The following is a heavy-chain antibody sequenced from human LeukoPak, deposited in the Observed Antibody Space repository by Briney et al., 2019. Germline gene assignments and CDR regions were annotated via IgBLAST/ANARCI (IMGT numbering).Heavy chain of an antibody. J-gene: IGHJ4*02. Sequence: SETLSLTCTVSGGSISSYYWSWIRQPAGKGLEWIGRIYTSGSTNYNPSLKSRVTMSVDTSKNQFSLKLSSVTAADTAVYYCTRIPNYGYVWGSYRDYYFDYWGQGTLVTVSS. CDR2: IYTSGST. CDR1: GGSISSYY. V-gene: IGHV4-4*07. CDR3: TRIPNYGYVWGSYRDYYFDY. D-gene: IGHD3-16*02.